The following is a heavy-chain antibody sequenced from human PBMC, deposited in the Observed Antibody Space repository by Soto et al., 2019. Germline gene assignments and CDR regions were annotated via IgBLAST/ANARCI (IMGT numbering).Heavy chain of an antibody. Sequence: TLSLTCVISGDNVSSDSAAWNWIRQSPSRGLEWLGRTYYRSQWYNDYAISEKSRITINPDTAKNQFSLQLNSVTPEDTAVYYCARENDFLFGYWGQGTLVTVSS. CDR3: ARENDFLFGY. CDR2: TYYRSQWYN. J-gene: IGHJ4*02. CDR1: GDNVSSDSAA. V-gene: IGHV6-1*01. D-gene: IGHD2-21*02.